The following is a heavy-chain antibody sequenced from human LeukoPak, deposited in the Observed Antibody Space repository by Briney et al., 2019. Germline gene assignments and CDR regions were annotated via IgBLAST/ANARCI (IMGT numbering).Heavy chain of an antibody. CDR1: GGSISSSSYY. V-gene: IGHV4-39*01. CDR2: IYYSGST. Sequence: PSETLSLTCTVSGGSISSSSYYWGWVRQPPGTGMEWIGSIYYSGSTYYNPSLKSRVTISVDTSKNQFSLKLSSVTAADTAVYYCASHRSYGEQWLVRVLDYWGQGTLVTVSS. CDR3: ASHRSYGEQWLVRVLDY. D-gene: IGHD6-19*01. J-gene: IGHJ4*02.